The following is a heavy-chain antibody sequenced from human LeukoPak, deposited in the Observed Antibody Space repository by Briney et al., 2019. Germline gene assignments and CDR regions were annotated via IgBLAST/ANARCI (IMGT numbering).Heavy chain of an antibody. CDR3: AKEEWYSFDN. CDR1: GFTFTIHW. CDR2: INPDGNEK. J-gene: IGHJ4*02. D-gene: IGHD1-1*01. V-gene: IGHV3-7*01. Sequence: GGSLRLSCEVSGFTFTIHWMSWVRQAPGKGLEWVAKINPDGNEKSYVDSVKGRFTISRDNAKNSLYLQMNNLRAEDTAMYYCAKEEWYSFDNWGQGYLVTDSS.